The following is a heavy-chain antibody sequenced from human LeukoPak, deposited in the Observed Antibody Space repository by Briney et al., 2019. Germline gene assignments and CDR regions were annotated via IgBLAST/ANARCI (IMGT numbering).Heavy chain of an antibody. CDR3: ARDRGAAAGIFDY. Sequence: SETLSLTCTVSGYSISSGYYWGWIRQPPRKGLEWIGSIYHSGSTYYNPSLKSRVTISVDTSKNQFSLKLSSVTAADTAVYYCARDRGAAAGIFDYWGQGTLVTVSS. CDR2: IYHSGST. V-gene: IGHV4-38-2*02. J-gene: IGHJ4*02. CDR1: GYSISSGYY. D-gene: IGHD6-13*01.